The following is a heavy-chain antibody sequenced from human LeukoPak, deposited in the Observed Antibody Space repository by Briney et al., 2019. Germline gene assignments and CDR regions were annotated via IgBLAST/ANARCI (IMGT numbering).Heavy chain of an antibody. CDR2: IYSGGST. Sequence: GGSLRLSCAASGFTVSSNYMSWVRQAPGQGLEWVSVIYSGGSTYYADSVKGRFTISRDNSKNTLYLQMNSLRAEDTAVYYCARDGRGDFIFDYWGQGTLVTVSS. CDR3: ARDGRGDFIFDY. V-gene: IGHV3-66*02. CDR1: GFTVSSNY. D-gene: IGHD3-16*01. J-gene: IGHJ4*02.